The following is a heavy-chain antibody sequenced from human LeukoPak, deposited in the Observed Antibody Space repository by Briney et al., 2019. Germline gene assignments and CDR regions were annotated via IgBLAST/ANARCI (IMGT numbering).Heavy chain of an antibody. D-gene: IGHD6-13*01. V-gene: IGHV1-2*02. J-gene: IGHJ5*02. CDR1: GYTFTDYY. Sequence: ASVKVSCKASGYTFTDYYMHWVRQAPGQGLEWMGWINPNSGGTSHAQKFQGRVTMTRDTSISTAHMELSRLRSDDTAVYYCARRIAAAGYGVGFDPWGQGTLVTVSS. CDR2: INPNSGGT. CDR3: ARRIAAAGYGVGFDP.